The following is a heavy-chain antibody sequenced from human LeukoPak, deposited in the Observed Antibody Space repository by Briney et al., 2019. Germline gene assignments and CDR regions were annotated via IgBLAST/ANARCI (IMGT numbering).Heavy chain of an antibody. D-gene: IGHD3-22*01. V-gene: IGHV4-39*01. CDR2: IYYSGST. CDR1: GGSISSSNYY. Sequence: SETLSLTCFVSGGSISSSNYYWGWIRQPPGKGLEWIGSIYYSGSTYYNPSLKSRVTISVDTSKNQFSLKLSSVTAADTAVYYCAGLVGRYSSGLYYYYFDYWGQGTLVTVSS. J-gene: IGHJ4*02. CDR3: AGLVGRYSSGLYYYYFDY.